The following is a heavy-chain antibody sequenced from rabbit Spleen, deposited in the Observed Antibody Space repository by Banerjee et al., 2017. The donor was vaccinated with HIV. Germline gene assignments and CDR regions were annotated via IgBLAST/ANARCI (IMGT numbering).Heavy chain of an antibody. J-gene: IGHJ4*01. CDR2: INAVTGKA. Sequence: QEQLVESGGGLVKPGASLTLTCKASGFSFSNKAVMCWVRQAPGKGLEWIACINAVTGKAVYASWAKGRFTFSKTSSTTVTLQMTSLTAADTATYFCARAGNDARELNLWGQGTLVTVS. D-gene: IGHD6-1*01. CDR1: GFSFSNKAV. V-gene: IGHV1S45*01. CDR3: ARAGNDARELNL.